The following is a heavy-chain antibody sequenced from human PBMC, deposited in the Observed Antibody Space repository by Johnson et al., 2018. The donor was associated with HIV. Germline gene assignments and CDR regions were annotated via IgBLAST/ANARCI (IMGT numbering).Heavy chain of an antibody. CDR3: AKDMSPYSYGFKGPRAFDI. CDR2: LSWNSDNI. J-gene: IGHJ3*02. V-gene: IGHV3-9*01. CDR1: GFTFDDYA. D-gene: IGHD5-18*01. Sequence: VESGGGLVQPGRSLRLSCADSGFTFDDYAMHWVRQAPGKGLEWVSGLSWNSDNIGYADSVKGRFTISRDNTKNSLYLQMNSLRAEDTALYYCAKDMSPYSYGFKGPRAFDIWGQGTMVTVSS.